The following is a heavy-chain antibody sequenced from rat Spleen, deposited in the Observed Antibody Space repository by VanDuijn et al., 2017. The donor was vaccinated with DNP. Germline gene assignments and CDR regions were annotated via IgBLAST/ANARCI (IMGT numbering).Heavy chain of an antibody. CDR1: GYSITNNY. V-gene: IGHV3-1*01. Sequence: EVQLQESGPGLVKPSQSLSLTCSVTGYSITNNYWGWIRKFPGNKMEYIGHISYSGRTHYNSSLKSRISITRDTSKNQFFLQLNSVTTEDTATYYCAREDFGVPFDYWGQGVMVTVSS. CDR3: AREDFGVPFDY. J-gene: IGHJ2*01. CDR2: ISYSGRT. D-gene: IGHD4-3*01.